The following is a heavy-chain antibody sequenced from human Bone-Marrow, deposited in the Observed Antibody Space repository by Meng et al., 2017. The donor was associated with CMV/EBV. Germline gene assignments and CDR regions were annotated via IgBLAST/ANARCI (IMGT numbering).Heavy chain of an antibody. J-gene: IGHJ4*02. Sequence: GGSLRLSCVISGFTVNIAHMNWVRQAPGKGLEWVSVICDGGNTHYADFAKGRFIISRDSSTNTLYLQMNSLRADDTALYYCAVGHDSRKVAYWVQGTLVTVSS. CDR2: ICDGGNT. V-gene: IGHV3-53*01. CDR3: AVGHDSRKVAY. D-gene: IGHD3-16*01. CDR1: GFTVNIAH.